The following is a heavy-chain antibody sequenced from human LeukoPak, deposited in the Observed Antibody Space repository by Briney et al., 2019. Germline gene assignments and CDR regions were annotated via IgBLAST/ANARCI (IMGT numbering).Heavy chain of an antibody. CDR2: IYSGGST. J-gene: IGHJ3*02. CDR3: AKSRSAYPRVDGFDM. D-gene: IGHD3-3*01. V-gene: IGHV3-53*01. CDR1: GFPVSSNY. Sequence: GGSLSLSCAASGFPVSSNYMSWVRQAPGKGLEWVSVIYSGGSTYYADSVKGRFTISRDNSKSTLYLQMNSLRAEDTALYYCAKSRSAYPRVDGFDMWGQGTMVTVSS.